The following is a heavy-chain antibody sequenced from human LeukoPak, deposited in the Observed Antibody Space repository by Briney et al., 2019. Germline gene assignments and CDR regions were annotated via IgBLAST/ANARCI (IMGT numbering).Heavy chain of an antibody. J-gene: IGHJ4*02. CDR3: AKDQGTVTTYFDY. CDR1: GFTFSSYA. V-gene: IGHV3-23*01. CDR2: VSGGGGTT. Sequence: GGSLRLSGAASGFTFSSYAMSWVRQAPGKGLEWVSAVSGGGGTTYHADSVKGRFTISRDNSKNTLYLQMNSLRAEDTAVYYCAKDQGTVTTYFDYWGQGTLVTVSS. D-gene: IGHD4-11*01.